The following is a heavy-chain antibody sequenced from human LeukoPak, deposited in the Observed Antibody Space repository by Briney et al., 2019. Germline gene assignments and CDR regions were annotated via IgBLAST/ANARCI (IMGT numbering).Heavy chain of an antibody. V-gene: IGHV1-2*06. CDR2: INPDGDGT. CDR1: AYTISAHY. Sequence: ASVKVSCKAFAYTISAHYVHWVRQAPGQGLEWMGRINPDGDGTNCAQKFQGRVTMTKDTSINTAYMELNGLTSDDTAVYYCAGRPGESSRPVFDYWGQGTLVTVFS. D-gene: IGHD1-14*01. CDR3: AGRPGESSRPVFDY. J-gene: IGHJ4*02.